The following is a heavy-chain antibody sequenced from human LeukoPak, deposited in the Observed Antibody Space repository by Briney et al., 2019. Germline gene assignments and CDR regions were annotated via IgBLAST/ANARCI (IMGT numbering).Heavy chain of an antibody. CDR1: GGSISSGGYY. J-gene: IGHJ4*02. V-gene: IGHV4-31*03. CDR3: ARGISATMIFDY. CDR2: IYYSGST. D-gene: IGHD5-12*01. Sequence: SQTLSLTCTVSGGSISSGGYYWSWIRQHPGKGLEWIGYIYYSGSTNYNPSLKSRVTISVDTSKNQFSLKLSSVTAADTAVYYCARGISATMIFDYWGQGTLVTVSS.